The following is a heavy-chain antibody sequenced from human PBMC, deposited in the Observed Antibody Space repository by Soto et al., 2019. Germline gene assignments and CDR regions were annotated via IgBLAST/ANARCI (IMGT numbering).Heavy chain of an antibody. CDR2: IYFNGNT. CDR3: ASVTFGGVVLAH. CDR1: AASFSKYY. J-gene: IGHJ4*02. Sequence: QVQLQESGPGLVKPSETLSLPCSVYAASFSKYYWTCIRQPPGKVLEWIGYIYFNGNTNYNHSLTRRVTISVDTTKKQISLNLTSGADADTAVYFCASVTFGGVVLAHWGQGTLVTVSS. V-gene: IGHV4-59*13. D-gene: IGHD3-16*01.